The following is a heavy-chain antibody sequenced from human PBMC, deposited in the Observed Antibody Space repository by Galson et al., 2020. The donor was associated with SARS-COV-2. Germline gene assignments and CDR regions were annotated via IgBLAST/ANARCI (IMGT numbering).Heavy chain of an antibody. J-gene: IGHJ3*02. CDR1: GGSISSSSYY. CDR3: ARRGYYYDSSGHAFDI. Sequence: SETLSLTCTVSGGSISSSSYYWGWIRQPPGKGLEWIGSIYYSGSTYYNPSLKSRVTISVDTSKNQFSLKLSSVTAADTAVYYCARRGYYYDSSGHAFDIWGQGTMVTVSS. V-gene: IGHV4-39*01. D-gene: IGHD3-22*01. CDR2: IYYSGST.